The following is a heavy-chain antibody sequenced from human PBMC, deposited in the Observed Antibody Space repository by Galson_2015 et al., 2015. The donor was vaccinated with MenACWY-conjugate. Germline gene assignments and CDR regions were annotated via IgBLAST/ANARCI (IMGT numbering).Heavy chain of an antibody. CDR2: MYNAGNT. V-gene: IGHV3-66*01. CDR1: GFTFSRYA. J-gene: IGHJ3*02. Sequence: SLRLSCAGSGFTFSRYAMSWVRQAPGKGLEWVSVMYNAGNTYYADAVNGSFTISRDISANTLYLQLISLRADDTAVYYCAREGYYYNGDSRNSAFDIWGQGTMVTVAS. D-gene: IGHD3-22*01. CDR3: AREGYYYNGDSRNSAFDI.